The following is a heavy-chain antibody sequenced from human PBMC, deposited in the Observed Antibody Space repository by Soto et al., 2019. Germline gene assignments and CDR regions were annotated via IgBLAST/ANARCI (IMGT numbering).Heavy chain of an antibody. V-gene: IGHV3-64*01. Sequence: EVQLAESGGGLAQPGGSLRLSCAASGFTLSGYAMDWVRQAPGKGLGYVSGISSNGXGTYXANSVQGRFTISRDNSKXXXXXXXXXXXXXXXXXXXXXXXXXXXXXXMDVWGKGTTVTVSS. CDR2: ISSNGXGT. J-gene: IGHJ6*03. CDR3: XXXXXXXXXXMDV. CDR1: GFTLSGYA.